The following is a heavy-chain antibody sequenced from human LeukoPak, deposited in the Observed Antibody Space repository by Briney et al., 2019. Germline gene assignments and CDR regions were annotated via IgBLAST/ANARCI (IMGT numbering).Heavy chain of an antibody. CDR3: ARGGGGWYVDY. V-gene: IGHV4-34*01. Sequence: PSETLSLTCAVYGGSFSGYYWTWIRQPPGKGLEWIGEIKHTGSTNYNPSLKSRVTISVDTSKNQFSLKLSSVTAADTAVYYCARGGGGWYVDYWGQGILVTVSS. CDR2: IKHTGST. CDR1: GGSFSGYY. J-gene: IGHJ4*02. D-gene: IGHD2-15*01.